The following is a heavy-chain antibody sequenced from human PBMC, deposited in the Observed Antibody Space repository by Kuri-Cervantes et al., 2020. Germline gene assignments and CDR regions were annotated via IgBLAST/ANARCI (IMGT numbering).Heavy chain of an antibody. CDR2: INHSGST. CDR1: GGSFSSYY. CDR3: ARGNTDYYDTENAFDI. D-gene: IGHD3-22*01. V-gene: IGHV4-34*01. J-gene: IGHJ3*02. Sequence: SETLSLTCAVYGGSFSSYYWSWIRQPPGKGLEWIGEINHSGSTNYNPSLKSRVTIPEDTSKNQFSLKLSSVTAADTAVYYCARGNTDYYDTENAFDIWGQGTMVTVSS.